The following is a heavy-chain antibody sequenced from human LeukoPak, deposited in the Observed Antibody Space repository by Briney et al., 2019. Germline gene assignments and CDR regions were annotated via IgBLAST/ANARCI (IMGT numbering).Heavy chain of an antibody. V-gene: IGHV5-51*01. CDR2: VYPGDSHT. J-gene: IGHJ5*01. CDR3: VRTPTCSSGSCYPNWFDS. CDR1: GYSFTNNW. Sequence: GESLKISCQGSGYSFTNNWIGWVRHMPRKGLDWMAIVYPGDSHTKYNPSFQGQVTISADKSSSTAYLQWISLRASDTAIYYCVRTPTCSSGSCYPNWFDSWGQGTPVTVSS. D-gene: IGHD2-15*01.